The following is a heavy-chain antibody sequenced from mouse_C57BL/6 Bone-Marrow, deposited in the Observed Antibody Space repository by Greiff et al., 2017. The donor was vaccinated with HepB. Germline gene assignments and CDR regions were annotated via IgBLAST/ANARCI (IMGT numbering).Heavy chain of an antibody. D-gene: IGHD2-1*01. CDR1: GYTFTSYW. CDR2: IHPNSGST. J-gene: IGHJ3*01. V-gene: IGHV1-64*01. CDR3: AWGGYYGNSAWFAY. Sequence: VQLQQPGAELVKPGASVKLSCKASGYTFTSYWMHWVKQRPGQGLEWIGMIHPNSGSTNYNEKFKSKATLTVDKSSSTAYMQLSSLTSEDSAVYYGAWGGYYGNSAWFAYWGQGTLVTVSA.